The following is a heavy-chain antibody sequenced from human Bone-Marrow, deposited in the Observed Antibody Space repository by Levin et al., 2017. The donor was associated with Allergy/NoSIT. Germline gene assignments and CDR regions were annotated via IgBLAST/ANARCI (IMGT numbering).Heavy chain of an antibody. CDR2: IRFDATNE. Sequence: GGSLRLSCATSGFTFSSYGFHWVRQAPGKGLEWVAFIRFDATNEYYADSVRGRFTISRDNSRNTLSLQMTRLRAEDTAVYSCARDKRAFAFDMWGQGTRVTVSS. D-gene: IGHD1-26*01. V-gene: IGHV3-30*02. CDR3: ARDKRAFAFDM. J-gene: IGHJ3*02. CDR1: GFTFSSYG.